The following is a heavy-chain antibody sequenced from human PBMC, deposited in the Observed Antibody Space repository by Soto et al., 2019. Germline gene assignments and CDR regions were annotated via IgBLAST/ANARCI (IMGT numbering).Heavy chain of an antibody. CDR2: IIPIFGTA. J-gene: IGHJ6*02. V-gene: IGHV1-69*06. CDR3: ARYGPPYDSHSMDV. CDR1: GGTFSSYA. Sequence: ASVKVSCKASGGTFSSYAISWVRQAPGQGLEWMGGIIPIFGTANYAQKFQGRVTITADKSTSTAYMELSSLRSEDTAVYYCARYGPPYDSHSMDVWGQGTTVTVS. D-gene: IGHD3-3*01.